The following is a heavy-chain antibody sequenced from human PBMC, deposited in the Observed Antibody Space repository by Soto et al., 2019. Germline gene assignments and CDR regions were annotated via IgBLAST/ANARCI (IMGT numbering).Heavy chain of an antibody. Sequence: QITLKESGPTLVKPTQTLTLTCTFSGFSLTTTGVGVGWIRQPPGKPLEWLALIFWDDDKGYSPSLKSRLTITNDTSKCQVVLTMTNMDTAVTATYYCAHRPLGFATRFAPWGQGTLVTVSS. CDR2: IFWDDDK. V-gene: IGHV2-5*02. J-gene: IGHJ5*02. CDR1: GFSLTTTGVG. CDR3: AHRPLGFATRFAP. D-gene: IGHD2-15*01.